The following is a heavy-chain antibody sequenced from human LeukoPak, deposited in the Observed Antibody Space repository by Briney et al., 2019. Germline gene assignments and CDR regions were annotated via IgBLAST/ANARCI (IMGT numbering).Heavy chain of an antibody. J-gene: IGHJ4*02. CDR2: IHSSGST. CDR3: ARSPRTTVTTFDY. V-gene: IGHV4-59*01. D-gene: IGHD4-11*01. Sequence: SETLSLTCTVSGGSISGYSWSWIRQPPGKGLEWIGYIHSSGSTNCSPSLKSRVTISIDTSKSQFSLRVNSVTAADTAVYYCARSPRTTVTTFDYWGRGTLVTVSS. CDR1: GGSISGYS.